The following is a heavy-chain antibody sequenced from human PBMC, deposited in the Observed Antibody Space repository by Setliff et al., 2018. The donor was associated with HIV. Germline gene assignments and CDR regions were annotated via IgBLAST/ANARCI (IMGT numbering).Heavy chain of an antibody. Sequence: SETLSLTCAVSGYSIGSGSFWGWIRRPPGKGLEWIATIPHNGGTYYNPDPSLTGRVTISLDTSKNQFSLKPAFVTAADTAVYYCARYSTLTTNFDYWGQGTQVTVTS. V-gene: IGHV4-38-2*01. CDR3: ARYSTLTTNFDY. D-gene: IGHD4-17*01. CDR1: GYSIGSGSF. CDR2: IPHNGGT. J-gene: IGHJ4*02.